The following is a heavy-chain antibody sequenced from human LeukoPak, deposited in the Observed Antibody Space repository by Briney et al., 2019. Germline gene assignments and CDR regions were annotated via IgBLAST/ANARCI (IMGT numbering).Heavy chain of an antibody. CDR1: GGSISSSNW. J-gene: IGHJ4*02. Sequence: SETLSLTCAVSGGSISSSNWWSWVRQPPGRGLEWIGEIYHSGSTNYNPSLKSRVTISVDKSKNQFSLKLSSVTAADTAVYYCARGKVYYGSGSYYDKFDYWGQGTLVTVSS. CDR3: ARGKVYYGSGSYYDKFDY. V-gene: IGHV4-4*02. D-gene: IGHD3-10*01. CDR2: IYHSGST.